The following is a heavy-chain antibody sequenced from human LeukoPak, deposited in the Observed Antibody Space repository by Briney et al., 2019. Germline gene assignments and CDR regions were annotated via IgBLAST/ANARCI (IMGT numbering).Heavy chain of an antibody. V-gene: IGHV4-34*01. D-gene: IGHD4-17*01. Sequence: SETLSLTCAVYGGSFSGYYWSWIRQPPGKGLEWIGEINHSGSTNYNPSLKSRVTISVDTSKKKFSLKLSSVTAADTAVYYCARDPRLSYGDYVDYWGQGTLVTVSS. CDR1: GGSFSGYY. J-gene: IGHJ4*02. CDR2: INHSGST. CDR3: ARDPRLSYGDYVDY.